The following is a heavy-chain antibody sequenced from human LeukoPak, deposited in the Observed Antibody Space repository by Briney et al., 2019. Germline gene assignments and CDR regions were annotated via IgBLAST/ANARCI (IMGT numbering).Heavy chain of an antibody. J-gene: IGHJ4*02. CDR1: GGSFSGYY. V-gene: IGHV4-34*01. Sequence: PSETLSLTCAVYGGSFSGYYWSWIRQPPGKGLEWIGEINHSGSTNYNPSLKSRVTISVDTSKNQFSLKLSSVTAADTAVYYCARDPDYGGNSGRYFDYWGQGTLVTVSS. CDR3: ARDPDYGGNSGRYFDY. D-gene: IGHD4-23*01. CDR2: INHSGST.